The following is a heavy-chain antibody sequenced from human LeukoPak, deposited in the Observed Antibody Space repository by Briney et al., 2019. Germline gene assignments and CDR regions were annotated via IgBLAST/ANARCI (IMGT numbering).Heavy chain of an antibody. Sequence: ASVKVSCKASGYTFTSYYMHWVRQAPGQGLGWMGWMSPNSGNTGYAQKFQGRVTMTRDPSIGTAYMELSSLRSEDTAVYYCARGDYGGNRNGMDVWGQGTTVTVSS. J-gene: IGHJ6*02. CDR1: GYTFTSYY. V-gene: IGHV1-8*02. CDR2: MSPNSGNT. CDR3: ARGDYGGNRNGMDV. D-gene: IGHD4-23*01.